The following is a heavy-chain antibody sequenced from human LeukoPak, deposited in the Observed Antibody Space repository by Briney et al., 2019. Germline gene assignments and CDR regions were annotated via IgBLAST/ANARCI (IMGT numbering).Heavy chain of an antibody. CDR3: AREVVVRGVSSFYYYYGMDV. Sequence: ASVKVSCKASGYTFTSYGISWVRQAPGQGLEWMGWISAYSGNTNYAQKLQGRVTMTTDTSTSTAYMELGSLRSDDTAVYYCAREVVVRGVSSFYYYYGMDVWGKGTTVTVSS. CDR2: ISAYSGNT. CDR1: GYTFTSYG. V-gene: IGHV1-18*04. D-gene: IGHD3-10*01. J-gene: IGHJ6*04.